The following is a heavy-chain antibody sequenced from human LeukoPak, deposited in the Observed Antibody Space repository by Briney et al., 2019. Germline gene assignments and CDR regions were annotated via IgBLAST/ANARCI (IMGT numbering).Heavy chain of an antibody. J-gene: IGHJ6*03. V-gene: IGHV4-4*07. Sequence: SETLSLTCTVSGGSISSYYWSWIRQPAGKGLEWIGRIYTSGSTNYNPSLKSRVTISVDKSKNQFSLKLSSVTAADTAVYYCARDGTQGDCSSTSCYGYYFCMEVWGKGTTVTVSS. CDR3: ARDGTQGDCSSTSCYGYYFCMEV. D-gene: IGHD2-2*01. CDR1: GGSISSYY. CDR2: IYTSGST.